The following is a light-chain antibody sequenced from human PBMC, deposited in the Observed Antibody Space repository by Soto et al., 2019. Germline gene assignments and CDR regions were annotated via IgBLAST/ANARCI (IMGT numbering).Light chain of an antibody. J-gene: IGLJ2*01. CDR1: SSDVGGYNY. V-gene: IGLV2-14*01. CDR2: EVS. Sequence: QSALTQPASVSGSPGQSFTISCTGTSSDVGGYNYVSWYQQHPGKAPKLVIYEVSNRPSGVSNRFSGSKSGNTASLTISGLQAEDEADYYCSSYTSSSTHVVFGGGTKLTVL. CDR3: SSYTSSSTHVV.